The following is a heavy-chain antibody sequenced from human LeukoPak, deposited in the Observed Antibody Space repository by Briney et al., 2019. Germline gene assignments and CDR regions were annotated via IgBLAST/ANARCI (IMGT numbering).Heavy chain of an antibody. CDR2: IKSKTDGGTT. V-gene: IGHV3-15*01. Sequence: GGSLRLSCAASGFTFSNAWMSWVRQAPGKGLEWVGRIKSKTDGGTTDYAAPVKGRFTISRDDSKNTLYLQMNSLKTEDTAVYYCTTYLDCTNGVCYFPPLVAPIDYWGQGTLVTVSS. J-gene: IGHJ4*02. D-gene: IGHD2-8*01. CDR1: GFTFSNAW. CDR3: TTYLDCTNGVCYFPPLVAPIDY.